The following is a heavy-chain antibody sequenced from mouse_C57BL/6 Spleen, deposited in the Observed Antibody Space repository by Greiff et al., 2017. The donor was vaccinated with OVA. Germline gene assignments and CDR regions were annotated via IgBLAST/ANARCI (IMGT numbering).Heavy chain of an antibody. Sequence: DVMLVESGGDLVKPGGSLKLSCAASGFTFSSYGMSWVRQTPDKRLEWVATISSGGSYTYYPDSVKGRFTISRDNAKNTLYLQMSSLKSEDTAMYYCATDSFDYWGQGTTLTVSS. CDR2: ISSGGSYT. V-gene: IGHV5-6*02. CDR3: ATDSFDY. J-gene: IGHJ2*01. CDR1: GFTFSSYG.